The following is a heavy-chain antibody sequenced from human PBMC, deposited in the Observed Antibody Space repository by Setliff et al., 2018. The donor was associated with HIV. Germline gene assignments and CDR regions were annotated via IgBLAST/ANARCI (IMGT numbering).Heavy chain of an antibody. CDR3: VKDGTPIGRYYQYFHV. Sequence: LRLSCTASGFSFDDYALTWVRQAPGKGLEWVSGISSNTDNIYYADSVKGRLTISRDNANNSLFLEMNNLRPEDTAFYYCVKDGTPIGRYYQYFHVWGEGIMVTVSS. CDR2: ISSNTDNI. J-gene: IGHJ6*04. V-gene: IGHV3-9*01. D-gene: IGHD1-26*01. CDR1: GFSFDDYA.